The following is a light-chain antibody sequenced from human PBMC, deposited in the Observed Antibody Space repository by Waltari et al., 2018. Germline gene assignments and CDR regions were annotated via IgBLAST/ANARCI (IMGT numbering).Light chain of an antibody. J-gene: IGKJ5*01. CDR1: QAISSN. CDR2: DAS. V-gene: IGKV3-15*01. Sequence: EVVMTQSPATLSLFPGEGATLSCRASQAISSNLAWYQQRPGQAPRLLIFDASTRAPSIPARFSGSGSVTEFTLTIRSLQSEDSAVYYCQQYNRWPRITFGQGTRLEIK. CDR3: QQYNRWPRIT.